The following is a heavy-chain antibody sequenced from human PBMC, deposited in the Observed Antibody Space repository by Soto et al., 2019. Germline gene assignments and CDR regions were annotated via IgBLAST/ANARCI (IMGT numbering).Heavy chain of an antibody. CDR1: GDIFSNYT. CDR3: ARVKTDSGSYEGDYYMDV. Sequence: QVQLVQSXXEXXXPGSSVRVSCKASGDIFSNYTISXXXQXXXQGLEWMGRIIPILDVANYPLXXXXXXXXXXXXXXXXXXXXXXXLRSEDTAIYYCARVKTDSGSYEGDYYMDVWGKXTTVTVSS. V-gene: IGHV1-69*02. CDR2: IIPILDVA. D-gene: IGHD3-10*01. J-gene: IGHJ6*03.